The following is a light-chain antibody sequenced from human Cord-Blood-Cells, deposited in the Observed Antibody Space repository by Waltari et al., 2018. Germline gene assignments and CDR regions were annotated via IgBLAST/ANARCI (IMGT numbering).Light chain of an antibody. CDR1: NNGSKS. Sequence: SYVLTQPPSVSVAPGKTARITCGGNNNGSKSVHWYQQKPGQAPVLVIYYDSDRPSGIPERFAGSNSGNTATLTISRVEAGDEADYYCQVWDSSSDWVFGGGTKLTVL. CDR2: YDS. CDR3: QVWDSSSDWV. V-gene: IGLV3-21*04. J-gene: IGLJ3*02.